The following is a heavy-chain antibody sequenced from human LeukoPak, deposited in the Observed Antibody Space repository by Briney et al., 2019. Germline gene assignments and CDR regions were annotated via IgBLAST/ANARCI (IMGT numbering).Heavy chain of an antibody. V-gene: IGHV5-51*01. CDR1: GYSFTSYW. CDR2: IYPGDSDT. Sequence: GESLKISCKGSGYSFTSYWIGWVRQMPGKGLEWMGIIYPGDSDTRYSPSFQGQVTISADKSISTAYLQWSSLKASDTAMYYCASGDFWSGYYGDAFDIWGQGTMVTVSS. CDR3: ASGDFWSGYYGDAFDI. J-gene: IGHJ3*02. D-gene: IGHD3-3*01.